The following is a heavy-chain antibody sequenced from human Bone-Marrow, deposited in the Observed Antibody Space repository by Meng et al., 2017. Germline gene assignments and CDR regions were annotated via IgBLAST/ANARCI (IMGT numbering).Heavy chain of an antibody. V-gene: IGHV4-61*02. Sequence: LRLSCTVSGGSISSGSYYWSWIRQPAGKGLEWIGRIYTSGSTNYNPSLKSRVTISVDTSKNQFSLKLSSVTAADTAVYYCARDLKGYCSSTSCSDWGQGTLVTVSS. J-gene: IGHJ4*02. CDR1: GGSISSGSYY. CDR3: ARDLKGYCSSTSCSD. D-gene: IGHD2-2*01. CDR2: IYTSGST.